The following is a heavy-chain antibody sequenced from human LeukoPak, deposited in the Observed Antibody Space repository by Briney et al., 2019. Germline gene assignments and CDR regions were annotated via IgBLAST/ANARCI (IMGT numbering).Heavy chain of an antibody. J-gene: IGHJ4*02. Sequence: KPSETLSLTCTVSGYSISSGYYWGWIRRPPGKGLEWIGSIYHSGSTYYNPSLKSRVTISVDTSKNQFSLKLSSVTAADTAVYYCARQANLFWSGYYLFDYWGQGTLVTVSS. CDR1: GYSISSGYY. CDR3: ARQANLFWSGYYLFDY. CDR2: IYHSGST. D-gene: IGHD3-3*01. V-gene: IGHV4-38-2*02.